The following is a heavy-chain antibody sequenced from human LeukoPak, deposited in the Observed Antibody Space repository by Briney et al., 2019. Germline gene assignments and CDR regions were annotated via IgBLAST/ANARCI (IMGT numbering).Heavy chain of an antibody. Sequence: GGSLRLSCAASGFTFSPYAMHWVRQAPGKGLEWVAVISYDGSNKYYADSVKGRFVISKDNSKNTLDLQMNSLRAEDTAVYYCAKEPDYWGQGTLVTVSS. V-gene: IGHV3-30*09. CDR3: AKEPDY. J-gene: IGHJ4*02. CDR1: GFTFSPYA. CDR2: ISYDGSNK.